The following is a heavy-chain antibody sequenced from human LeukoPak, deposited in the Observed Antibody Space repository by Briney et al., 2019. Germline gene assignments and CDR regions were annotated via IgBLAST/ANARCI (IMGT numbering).Heavy chain of an antibody. J-gene: IGHJ5*02. V-gene: IGHV3-7*01. CDR1: EFTFSSYW. CDR2: IKQDGSEK. CDR3: ARDLGYCSSTSCSPGDNWFDP. Sequence: PGGSLRLSCAASEFTFSSYWMSWVRQAPGKGLEWVANIKQDGSEKYYVDSVKGRFTISRDNAKNSLYLQMNSLRAEDTAVYYCARDLGYCSSTSCSPGDNWFDPWGQGTLVTVSS. D-gene: IGHD2-2*01.